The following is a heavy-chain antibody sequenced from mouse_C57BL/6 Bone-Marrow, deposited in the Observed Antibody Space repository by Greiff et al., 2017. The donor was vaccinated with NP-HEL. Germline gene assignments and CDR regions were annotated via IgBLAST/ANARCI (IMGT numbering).Heavy chain of an antibody. V-gene: IGHV5-17*01. CDR1: GFTLSDYG. CDR2: ISRGSSTI. J-gene: IGHJ3*01. Sequence: EVQLVESGGGLVKPGGSLKLSCAASGFTLSDYGMHWVRQAPEKGLEWVAYISRGSSTIYYADTVKGRFTISRDNAKNTLFLQMTSLRSEDTAMYYCARAGFAYWGQGTLVTVSA. CDR3: ARAGFAY.